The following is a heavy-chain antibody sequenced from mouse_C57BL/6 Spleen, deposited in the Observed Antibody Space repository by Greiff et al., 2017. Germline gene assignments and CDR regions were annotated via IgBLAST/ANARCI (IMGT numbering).Heavy chain of an antibody. D-gene: IGHD1-1*01. V-gene: IGHV1-85*01. CDR1: GYTFTSYD. Sequence: QVQLQQSGPELVKPGASVKLSCKASGYTFTSYDINWVKQRPGQGLEWIGWIYPRDGSTKYNEKFKGKATLTVDTSSSTAYMELHSLTSEDSAVYFCARKEGFYYGSSSYAMDYWGQGTSVTVSS. CDR3: ARKEGFYYGSSSYAMDY. J-gene: IGHJ4*01. CDR2: IYPRDGST.